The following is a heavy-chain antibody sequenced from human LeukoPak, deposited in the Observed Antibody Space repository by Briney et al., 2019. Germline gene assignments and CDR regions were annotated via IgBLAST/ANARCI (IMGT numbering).Heavy chain of an antibody. CDR1: GFTFDDYA. CDR2: ISWNSGSI. CDR3: AEDMRYDSSGYSFGY. Sequence: GGSLRLFCAASGFTFDDYAMHWVRQAPGKGLEWVSGISWNSGSIGYADSVKGRFTISRDNAKNSLYLQMNSLRAEDTALYYCAEDMRYDSSGYSFGYWGQGTLVTVSS. J-gene: IGHJ4*02. D-gene: IGHD3-22*01. V-gene: IGHV3-9*01.